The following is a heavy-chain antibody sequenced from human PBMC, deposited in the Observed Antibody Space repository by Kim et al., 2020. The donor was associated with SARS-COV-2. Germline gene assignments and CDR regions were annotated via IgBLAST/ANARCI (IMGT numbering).Heavy chain of an antibody. V-gene: IGHV5-51*01. J-gene: IGHJ4*02. CDR3: ARRGDYTWIPFGY. Sequence: RYSPSFQGQVPISADKSINTAYLQWSSLKASDTAIYYCARRGDYTWIPFGYWGQGTLVTVSS. D-gene: IGHD3-3*01.